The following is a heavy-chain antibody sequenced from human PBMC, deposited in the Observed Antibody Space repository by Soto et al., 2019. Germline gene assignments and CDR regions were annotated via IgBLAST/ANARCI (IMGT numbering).Heavy chain of an antibody. J-gene: IGHJ4*02. CDR2: IRDSDSGGTT. CDR1: GFTFSSCA. Sequence: EVQLLESGGGLVQPGGSLRLSCAASGFTFSSCAMSWVRQAPAKGLEWVSAIRDSDSGGTTYYADSVKGRFTISRDDSKNTLYLLLSSLRAEDTAMYYCAKVRVGIDVDFDYWGQGALVTVSS. D-gene: IGHD2-21*01. CDR3: AKVRVGIDVDFDY. V-gene: IGHV3-23*01.